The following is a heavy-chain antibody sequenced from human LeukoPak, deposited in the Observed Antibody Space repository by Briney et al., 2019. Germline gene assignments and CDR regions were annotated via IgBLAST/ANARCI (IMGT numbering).Heavy chain of an antibody. CDR1: EFTFSNAW. D-gene: IGHD5-24*01. Sequence: GGSLRLSCAASEFTFSNAWMSWVRQAPGKGLEWVGRIKSKTDGGTTDYAAPVKGRFTISRDDSKNTLYLQMNSLKTEDTAVYYCITGVDGYNFDYWGQGTLVTVSS. V-gene: IGHV3-15*01. CDR2: IKSKTDGGTT. CDR3: ITGVDGYNFDY. J-gene: IGHJ4*02.